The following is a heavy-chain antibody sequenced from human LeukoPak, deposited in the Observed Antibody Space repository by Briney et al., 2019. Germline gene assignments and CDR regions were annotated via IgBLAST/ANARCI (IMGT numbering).Heavy chain of an antibody. CDR3: ARDGHYDILTGYFQD. CDR2: IYYSGST. D-gene: IGHD3-9*01. J-gene: IGHJ1*01. V-gene: IGHV4-39*07. Sequence: SQTLSLTCTVSGGSISSSTYYWGWIRQPPGKGLEWIGNIYYSGSTYYTPSLKSRVTISVDTSKNQFSLKLSSVTAADTAVYYCARDGHYDILTGYFQDWGQGTLVTVSP. CDR1: GGSISSSTYY.